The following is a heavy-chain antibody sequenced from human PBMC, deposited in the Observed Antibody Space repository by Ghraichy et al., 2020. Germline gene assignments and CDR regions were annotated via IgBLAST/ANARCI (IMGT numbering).Heavy chain of an antibody. CDR3: ARGGAVAVYHYYYGMDV. CDR2: IFYTGNT. Sequence: SETLSLTCTVSGASVSTSFYYWSWIRQPPGKGLEWLGNIFYTGNTKYNPSLRGRVTITVDTSKNQFSLNLKSVTAADTAFYYCARGGAVAVYHYYYGMDVWGQGATVTVS. D-gene: IGHD6-19*01. CDR1: GASVSTSFYY. V-gene: IGHV4-61*01. J-gene: IGHJ6*02.